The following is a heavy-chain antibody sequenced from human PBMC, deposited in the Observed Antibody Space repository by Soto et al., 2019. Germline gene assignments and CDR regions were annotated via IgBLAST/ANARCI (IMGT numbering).Heavy chain of an antibody. J-gene: IGHJ4*02. CDR2: IIPLFGTP. Sequence: QVQLVQSGAEVKKPGSSVKVSCKASGGIFSTYAISWLRQAPGQGLEWMGGIIPLFGTPNYAQRFQGRVNITADESTSTAYMELSRLRYEDTAVYYCARDRDDYGSGNYYNRIDFWGQGTLVTVSS. D-gene: IGHD3-10*01. CDR3: ARDRDDYGSGNYYNRIDF. CDR1: GGIFSTYA. V-gene: IGHV1-69*01.